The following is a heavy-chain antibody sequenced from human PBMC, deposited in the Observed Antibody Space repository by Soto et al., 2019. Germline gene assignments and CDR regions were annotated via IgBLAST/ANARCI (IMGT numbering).Heavy chain of an antibody. V-gene: IGHV4-59*01. D-gene: IGHD3-10*01. CDR2: IYYSGST. Sequence: QVQLQESGPGLVKPSETLSLTCTVSGGSISSYYWSWIRQPPGKGLEWIGYIYYSGSTNYNPSLKSRVTISVDTSKNQFSLKLSSVTAADTAVYYCARGYGSGSQVDFDYWGQGTLVTVSS. J-gene: IGHJ4*02. CDR3: ARGYGSGSQVDFDY. CDR1: GGSISSYY.